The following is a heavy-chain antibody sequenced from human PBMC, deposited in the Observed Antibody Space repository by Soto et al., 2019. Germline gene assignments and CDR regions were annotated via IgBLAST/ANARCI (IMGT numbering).Heavy chain of an antibody. CDR2: ITSTGKTK. V-gene: IGHV3-48*03. CDR3: ATDHLRWGLFEH. D-gene: IGHD3-16*01. Sequence: EVQLVESGGGLGQPGGSLTISCAASGWTFRNYEINWVRQAPGKGLDWVSFITSTGKTKYYADTVKGRFTISRDNPKKSVHLQMTRLRVEDTAVYYCATDHLRWGLFEHWGPGTPGSVTS. CDR1: GWTFRNYE. J-gene: IGHJ4*02.